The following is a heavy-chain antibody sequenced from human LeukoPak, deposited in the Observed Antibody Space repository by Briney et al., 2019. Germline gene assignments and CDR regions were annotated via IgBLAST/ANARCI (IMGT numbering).Heavy chain of an antibody. Sequence: PSETLSLTCTVFGGFISSSTYYWGWIRQPPGKGLEWIASIYYSGSTYYNPSLESRVTISVDTSKNQFSLKLTSVTAADTVVYFCARHNWNGGFDYWGQGTLVTVSS. CDR2: IYYSGST. CDR1: GGFISSSTYY. CDR3: ARHNWNGGFDY. J-gene: IGHJ4*02. D-gene: IGHD1-20*01. V-gene: IGHV4-39*01.